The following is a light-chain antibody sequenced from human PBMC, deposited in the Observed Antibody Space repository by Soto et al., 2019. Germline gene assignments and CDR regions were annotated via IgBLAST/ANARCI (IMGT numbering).Light chain of an antibody. Sequence: EIVMTQSPAILSVSPGERATLSCRASQNVGNNLAWYQQKLGQAPRLLIHAVSTRDTGIPARFTGTGSGTDFTLTVSSLQAEDFAVYYCQQYDAWPRTFGQGTKV. CDR1: QNVGNN. CDR3: QQYDAWPRT. CDR2: AVS. V-gene: IGKV3-15*01. J-gene: IGKJ1*01.